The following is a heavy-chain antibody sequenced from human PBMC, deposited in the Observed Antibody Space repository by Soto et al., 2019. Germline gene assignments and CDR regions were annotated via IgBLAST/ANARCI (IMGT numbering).Heavy chain of an antibody. CDR1: GGSISSGGYY. J-gene: IGHJ5*02. D-gene: IGHD6-13*01. V-gene: IGHV4-31*03. CDR3: ARDYSSSRGMEAAGTAS. Sequence: QVQLQESGPGLVKPSQTLSLTCTVSGGSISSGGYYWSWIRQHPGKGLEWIGYIYYSGSTYYNPSLKSRVTISVDTSKNQFSLKLSSVTAADTAVYYCARDYSSSRGMEAAGTASWGQGTLVTVSS. CDR2: IYYSGST.